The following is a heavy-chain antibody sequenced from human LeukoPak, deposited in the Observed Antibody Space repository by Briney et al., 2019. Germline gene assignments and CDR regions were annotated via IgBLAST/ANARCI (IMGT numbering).Heavy chain of an antibody. CDR2: IHYSGST. D-gene: IGHD5-24*01. Sequence: SSETLSLTCTVSGGSISSDYWSWIRQPPGKGLEWIGYIHYSGSTNYNPSLKSRVTISVDTSKSHFSLRLSSVTAADTALYYCARLSVEISGYYYYGMDVWGLGTTVTVSS. V-gene: IGHV4-59*08. CDR3: ARLSVEISGYYYYGMDV. CDR1: GGSISSDY. J-gene: IGHJ6*02.